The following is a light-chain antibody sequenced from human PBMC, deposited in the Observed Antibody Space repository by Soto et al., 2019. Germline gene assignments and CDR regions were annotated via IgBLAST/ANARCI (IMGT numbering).Light chain of an antibody. Sequence: QSVLTQPPSASGPPGQRVAIPCSGSTSNIGSKYVYWYQQLPGTAPKLLIYRNNQRPSGVPDRFSGSKSGTSASLAIGGLRSEDEADYYCAAWDGGLSGWVFGGGTKVTVL. J-gene: IGLJ3*02. CDR1: TSNIGSKY. V-gene: IGLV1-47*01. CDR3: AAWDGGLSGWV. CDR2: RNN.